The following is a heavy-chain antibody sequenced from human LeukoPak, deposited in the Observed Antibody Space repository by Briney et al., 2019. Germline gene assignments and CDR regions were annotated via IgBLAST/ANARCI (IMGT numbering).Heavy chain of an antibody. CDR2: ISSSGGST. J-gene: IGHJ4*02. D-gene: IGHD6-19*01. V-gene: IGHV3-23*01. CDR3: AKDQTYSSGWFDY. CDR1: GFTFSSYA. Sequence: GGSLRLSCAASGFTFSSYAMSWVRQAPGKGLEWVSAISSSGGSTYYADSVKGRFTISRDNSKNTLYLQMNSLRAEDTAVYYCAKDQTYSSGWFDYWGQGTLVTVSS.